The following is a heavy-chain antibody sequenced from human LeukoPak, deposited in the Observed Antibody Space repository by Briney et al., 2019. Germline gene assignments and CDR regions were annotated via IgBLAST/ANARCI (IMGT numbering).Heavy chain of an antibody. Sequence: PGGSLGLSCAASGFTFINYAMSWVRQTPGKGLEWVSATVGGRPDTYHADSVRGRFTVSRDNSMNTLYLQMNSLRVEDTAVYYCTKAPVRSCTGTFCYPFDYWGQGILVTVSS. J-gene: IGHJ4*02. CDR1: GFTFINYA. CDR2: TVGGRPDT. CDR3: TKAPVRSCTGTFCYPFDY. V-gene: IGHV3-23*01. D-gene: IGHD2-8*02.